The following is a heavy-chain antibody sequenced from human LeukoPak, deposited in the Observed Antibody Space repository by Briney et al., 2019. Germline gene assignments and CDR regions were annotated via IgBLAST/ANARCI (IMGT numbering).Heavy chain of an antibody. D-gene: IGHD4-23*01. Sequence: SETLSLTCAVSGGSISSGGYSWSWIRQPPGKGLEWIGYIYHSGSTYYNPSLKSRVTISVDRSKNQFSLKLSSVTAADTAVYYCASYGGDCFDYWGQGTLVTVSS. CDR3: ASYGGDCFDY. J-gene: IGHJ4*02. CDR2: IYHSGST. V-gene: IGHV4-30-2*01. CDR1: GGSISSGGYS.